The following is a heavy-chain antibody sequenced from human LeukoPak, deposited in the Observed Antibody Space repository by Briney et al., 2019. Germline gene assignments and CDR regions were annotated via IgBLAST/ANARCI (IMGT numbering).Heavy chain of an antibody. V-gene: IGHV4-4*07. Sequence: MTSETLSLTCTVSGDSISSSYWSWIRQPAGKGLEWIGRISASGGANYNPSPQSRVAMSVDTSKNQYSLNLSSVIAADTAVYYCARGYYDSSGYWAGGENNWFDPWGQGTLVTVSS. CDR1: GDSISSSY. D-gene: IGHD3-22*01. CDR2: ISASGGA. J-gene: IGHJ5*02. CDR3: ARGYYDSSGYWAGGENNWFDP.